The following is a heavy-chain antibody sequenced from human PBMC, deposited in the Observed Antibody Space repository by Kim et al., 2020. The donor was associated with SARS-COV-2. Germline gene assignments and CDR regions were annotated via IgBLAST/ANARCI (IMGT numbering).Heavy chain of an antibody. CDR2: IYSGGST. Sequence: GGSLRLSCAASGFTVSSNYMSWVRQAPGKGLEWVSVIYSGGSTYYADSVKGQFTISRHNSKNTLYLQMNSLRAEDTAVYYCARDIVGATGAFDIWGQGTMVTVSS. D-gene: IGHD1-26*01. CDR3: ARDIVGATGAFDI. CDR1: GFTVSSNY. V-gene: IGHV3-53*04. J-gene: IGHJ3*02.